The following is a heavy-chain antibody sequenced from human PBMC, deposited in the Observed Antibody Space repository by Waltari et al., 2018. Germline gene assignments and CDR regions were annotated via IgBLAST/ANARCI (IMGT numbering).Heavy chain of an antibody. J-gene: IGHJ5*02. CDR3: ARVGQQLVPGGDWFDP. CDR2: INHSGRT. V-gene: IGHV4-34*01. Sequence: QVQLQQWGAGLLKPSETLSLTCAVYGGSFSGYYWSWIRQPPGKGPAWIGEINHSGRTNYNPSLKSRVTISVDTSKNQFSLKLSSVTAADTAVYYCARVGQQLVPGGDWFDPWGQGTLVTVSS. D-gene: IGHD6-13*01. CDR1: GGSFSGYY.